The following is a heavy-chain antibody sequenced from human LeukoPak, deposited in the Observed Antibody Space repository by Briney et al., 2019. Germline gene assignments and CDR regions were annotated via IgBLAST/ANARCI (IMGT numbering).Heavy chain of an antibody. CDR2: ISYDGSNK. Sequence: GGSLRLSCAASGFTFSSYGMHWVRQAPGKGLEWVAVISYDGSNKYYADSVKGRFTISRDNSKNTLYLQMNSLRAEDTAVYYCAKDLNGGSYFGGFDYWGQGTLVTVSS. V-gene: IGHV3-30*18. CDR3: AKDLNGGSYFGGFDY. D-gene: IGHD1-26*01. CDR1: GFTFSSYG. J-gene: IGHJ4*02.